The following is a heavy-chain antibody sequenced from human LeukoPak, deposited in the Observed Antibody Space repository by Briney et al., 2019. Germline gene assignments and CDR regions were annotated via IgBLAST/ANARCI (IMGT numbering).Heavy chain of an antibody. V-gene: IGHV4-34*01. Sequence: SETLSLTCAVYGGSFSGYYWSWIRQPPGKGLEWIGEINHSGSTNYNPSLKSRVTISVDTSKNQFSLKLSSVTAADTAVYYCASRPTYYYGSSGYQDKGGFDYWGQGTLVTVSS. J-gene: IGHJ4*02. CDR1: GGSFSGYY. CDR3: ASRPTYYYGSSGYQDKGGFDY. CDR2: INHSGST. D-gene: IGHD3-22*01.